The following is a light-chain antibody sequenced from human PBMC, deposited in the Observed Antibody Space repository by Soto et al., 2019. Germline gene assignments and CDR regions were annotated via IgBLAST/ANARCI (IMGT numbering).Light chain of an antibody. V-gene: IGKV3D-15*01. Sequence: EIIMTQSPATLSVSPGETATLSCRASQSVSSNLAWYQQTPGQAPRLLIYDASTRASGIPARFSGSGSGTEVALAISSLESEDLAVYYCQHYNNWPVTFGHGTRLEIK. CDR3: QHYNNWPVT. CDR1: QSVSSN. J-gene: IGKJ5*01. CDR2: DAS.